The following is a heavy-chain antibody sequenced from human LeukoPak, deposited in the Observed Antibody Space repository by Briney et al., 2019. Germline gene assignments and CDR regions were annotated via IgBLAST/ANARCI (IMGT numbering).Heavy chain of an antibody. D-gene: IGHD3-22*01. CDR3: ARAPSEIGGYYPEYFRH. CDR2: IKCDGCT. J-gene: IGHJ1*01. CDR1: GLTFSTYW. Sequence: GGSLRLSCSASGLTFSTYWMHWVGQAPAKGLVWVSRIKCDGCTNYADSVKGRFTISRDNAKNTVSLQMNSLRAQHTGVYYCARAPSEIGGYYPEYFRHWGQGTLVTVSS. V-gene: IGHV3-74*01.